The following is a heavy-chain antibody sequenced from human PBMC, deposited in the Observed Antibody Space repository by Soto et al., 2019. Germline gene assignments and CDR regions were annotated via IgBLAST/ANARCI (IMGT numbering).Heavy chain of an antibody. Sequence: QMPLVQSGPEVKKPGTSVKVSCKASGFTFTSSAVQWVRQARGQRLEWIGWIVVGSGNTNYAQKFQERVTITRDMSTSTAYMELSSLRSEDTAVYYCAAEGVVVVAAFDYWGQGTLVTVSS. V-gene: IGHV1-58*01. CDR3: AAEGVVVVAAFDY. CDR2: IVVGSGNT. J-gene: IGHJ4*02. D-gene: IGHD2-15*01. CDR1: GFTFTSSA.